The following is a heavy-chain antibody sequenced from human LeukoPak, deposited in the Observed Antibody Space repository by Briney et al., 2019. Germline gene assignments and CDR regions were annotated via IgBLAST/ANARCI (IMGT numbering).Heavy chain of an antibody. Sequence: GGSLKLSCAASGFTFSSYEMNWVRQAPGKGLEWLSYISSSGSAIYYADSVKGRFTISRDNAKNSLYLQMNSLRAEDTAVYYCAKGGYFYDSSDAYWGQGTLVTVSS. CDR3: AKGGYFYDSSDAY. J-gene: IGHJ4*02. D-gene: IGHD3-22*01. V-gene: IGHV3-48*03. CDR2: ISSSGSAI. CDR1: GFTFSSYE.